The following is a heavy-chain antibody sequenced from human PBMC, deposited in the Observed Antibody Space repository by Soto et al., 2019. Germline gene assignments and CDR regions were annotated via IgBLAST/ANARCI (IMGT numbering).Heavy chain of an antibody. V-gene: IGHV3-23*01. J-gene: IGHJ4*02. CDR3: AKQQMGVIRALDY. CDR2: IRETGNT. CDR1: GSTFSNFA. D-gene: IGHD1-26*01. Sequence: EVQILQSGGGLEQPGGSLRLSCAASGSTFSNFAMGWIRQAPGKGREWGSTIRETGNTYYADSVRGRFATSRDNSENTLYLQMSSLRAEDTAVYYCAKQQMGVIRALDYWGQGTLVTVSS.